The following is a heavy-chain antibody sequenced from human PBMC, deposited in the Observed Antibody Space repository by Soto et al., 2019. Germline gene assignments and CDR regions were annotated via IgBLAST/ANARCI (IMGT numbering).Heavy chain of an antibody. CDR2: ISAYNGNT. CDR3: ARKLASSGRYYFAY. D-gene: IGHD6-19*01. Sequence: ASVKVSCKASGYTFTSYGIGWVRQAPGQGLEWMGWISAYNGNTNYAQKLQGRVTMTTDTSTSTAYMELRSLRSDDTAVYYCARKLASSGRYYFAYWGQGTLVTVSS. V-gene: IGHV1-18*01. CDR1: GYTFTSYG. J-gene: IGHJ4*02.